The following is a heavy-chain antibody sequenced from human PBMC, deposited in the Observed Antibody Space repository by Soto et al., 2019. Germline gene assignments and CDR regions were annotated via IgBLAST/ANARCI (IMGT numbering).Heavy chain of an antibody. J-gene: IGHJ4*02. CDR1: GFTFSSYG. Sequence: QVQLVESGGGVVQPGRSLRLSCAASGFTFSSYGMHWVRQAPGKGLEWVAVISYDGSNKYYADSVKGRFTISRDNSKNTLYLQMNSLRAEDTAVYYRAKDPRRGYSGYDPIDYWGQGTLVTVSS. V-gene: IGHV3-30*18. CDR3: AKDPRRGYSGYDPIDY. CDR2: ISYDGSNK. D-gene: IGHD5-12*01.